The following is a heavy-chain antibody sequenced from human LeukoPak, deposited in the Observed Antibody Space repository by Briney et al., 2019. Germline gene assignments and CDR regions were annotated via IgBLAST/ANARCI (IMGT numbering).Heavy chain of an antibody. CDR3: AKLLNDYGDYYFDY. CDR1: GFTFSAYG. J-gene: IGHJ4*02. V-gene: IGHV3-23*01. Sequence: TGGSLRLSCAASGFTFSAYGMTWVRQAPGKGLEWVSHISDRGDNTYYADSVKGRFTISRDNSKNTLYLQMNSLSADDTAVYYCAKLLNDYGDYYFDYWGQGTLVTVSS. CDR2: ISDRGDNT. D-gene: IGHD4-17*01.